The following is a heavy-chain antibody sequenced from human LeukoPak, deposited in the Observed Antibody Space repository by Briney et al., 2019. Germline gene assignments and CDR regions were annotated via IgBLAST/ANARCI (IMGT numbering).Heavy chain of an antibody. D-gene: IGHD6-6*01. J-gene: IGHJ4*02. Sequence: SETLSLTCTVSGGSISSSSYYWGWIRQPPGRGLEWIGGIYYSGSTYYNPSLKSRVTISVDTSKNQFSLKLSSVTAADTAVYYCARLVYSSSSFFDYWGQGTLVTVSS. CDR3: ARLVYSSSSFFDY. CDR1: GGSISSSSYY. CDR2: IYYSGST. V-gene: IGHV4-39*01.